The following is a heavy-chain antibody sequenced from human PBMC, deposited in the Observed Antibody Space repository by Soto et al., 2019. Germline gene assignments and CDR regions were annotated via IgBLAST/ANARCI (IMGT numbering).Heavy chain of an antibody. V-gene: IGHV2-70*13. Sequence: SAPKLGNPTRTVTLTCPFSEFSFNSPGMFVSWIRQPPGKGLEWLALIERDDDDKYYSTSLKTRLTISKDTRKNQVVLTMANMDPADTGTYYCARSIRGPRRFNGMDVWGQGTTVTVSS. J-gene: IGHJ6*02. D-gene: IGHD1-20*01. CDR1: EFSFNSPGMF. CDR3: ARSIRGPRRFNGMDV. CDR2: IERDDDDK.